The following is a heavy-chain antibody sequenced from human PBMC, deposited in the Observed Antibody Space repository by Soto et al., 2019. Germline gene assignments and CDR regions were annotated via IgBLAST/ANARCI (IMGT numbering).Heavy chain of an antibody. J-gene: IGHJ6*02. D-gene: IGHD2-8*01. CDR1: GFTFSSYG. CDR2: ISYDGSNK. CDR3: AKVVRCTNGVCYYYYGMDV. Sequence: GGSLRLSCAASGFTFSSYGMHWVRQAPGKGLEWVAVISYDGSNKYYADSVKGRFTISRDNSKNTLYLQINSLRAEDTAVYYCAKVVRCTNGVCYYYYGMDVWGQGTTVTVSS. V-gene: IGHV3-30*18.